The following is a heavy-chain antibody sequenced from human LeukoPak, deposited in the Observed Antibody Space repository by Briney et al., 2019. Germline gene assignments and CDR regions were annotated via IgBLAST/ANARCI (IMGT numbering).Heavy chain of an antibody. J-gene: IGHJ4*02. Sequence: GGSLRLSCAASGFTFSSYAMSWVRQAPGKGLEWVSTISGSGGSTYYADSVKGRFTISRDNSKNTLYLQMNSLRADDTAVYYCAKDRGSSWWGPDYWGQGTLVTVSS. CDR2: ISGSGGST. V-gene: IGHV3-23*01. CDR1: GFTFSSYA. CDR3: AKDRGSSWWGPDY. D-gene: IGHD6-13*01.